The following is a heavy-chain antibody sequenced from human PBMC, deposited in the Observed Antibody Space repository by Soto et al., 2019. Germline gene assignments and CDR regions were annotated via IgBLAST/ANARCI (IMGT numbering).Heavy chain of an antibody. CDR3: ARSPRSSPYFDY. D-gene: IGHD6-13*01. J-gene: IGHJ4*02. CDR1: GYTFSNFW. Sequence: GESLKISCQCSGYTFSNFWIGWVRQLPGKGLEWTGIIYPGDHETRYSPSFHGKVTISADKSINTAYLQWNSLEASDTAFYFCARSPRSSPYFDYWGQGALVTVSS. CDR2: IYPGDHET. V-gene: IGHV5-51*01.